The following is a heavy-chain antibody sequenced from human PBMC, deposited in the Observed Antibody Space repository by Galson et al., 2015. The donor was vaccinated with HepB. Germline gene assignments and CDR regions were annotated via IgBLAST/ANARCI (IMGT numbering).Heavy chain of an antibody. CDR2: TRHRAMSYTT. V-gene: IGHV3-72*01. J-gene: IGHJ4*02. CDR3: ARISTAYDKNYFDF. Sequence: SLRLSCAASGFTFSDHFMDWVRQAPGKGLEWVGRTRHRAMSYTTEYAASVKGRFIVSRDDSKNSLYLQMNSLKSEDTAMYFCARISTAYDKNYFDFWGQGTPVTVSS. D-gene: IGHD2-21*02. CDR1: GFTFSDHF.